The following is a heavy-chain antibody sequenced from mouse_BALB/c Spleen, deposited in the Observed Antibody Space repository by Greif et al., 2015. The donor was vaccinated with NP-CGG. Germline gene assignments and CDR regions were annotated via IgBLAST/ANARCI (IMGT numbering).Heavy chain of an antibody. J-gene: IGHJ2*01. V-gene: IGHV14-3*02. CDR1: GFNIKDTY. D-gene: IGHD3-3*01. CDR2: IDPANGNT. CDR3: AGTYFDY. Sequence: EVNVVDSGAELVKPGASVKLSCTASGFNIKDTYMHWVKQRPEQGLEWIGRIDPANGNTKYDPKFQGKATITADTSSNTAYLQLSSLTSEDTAVYYCAGTYFDYWGQGTTLTVSS.